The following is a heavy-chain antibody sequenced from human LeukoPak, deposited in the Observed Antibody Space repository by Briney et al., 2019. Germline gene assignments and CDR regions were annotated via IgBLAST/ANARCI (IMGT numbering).Heavy chain of an antibody. V-gene: IGHV3-23*01. Sequence: GGSLRLSCAASGFTFSSYAMSWVRRAPGKGLEWVSAISGSGGSTYYADSVKGRFTISRDNSKNTLYLQMNSLRAEDTAVYYCAKAVLQWLVLFYFDYWGQGTLVTVSS. CDR3: AKAVLQWLVLFYFDY. J-gene: IGHJ4*02. D-gene: IGHD6-19*01. CDR1: GFTFSSYA. CDR2: ISGSGGST.